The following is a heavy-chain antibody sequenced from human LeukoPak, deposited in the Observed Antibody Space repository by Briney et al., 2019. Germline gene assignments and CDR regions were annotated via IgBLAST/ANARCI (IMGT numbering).Heavy chain of an antibody. CDR3: TGPPD. J-gene: IGHJ4*02. V-gene: IGHV3-15*01. CDR2: IKGKTAGGTT. CDR1: GLSVSDAW. Sequence: GGSLRLSCAASGLSVSDAWMSWVRQAPGKGLEWVGRIKGKTAGGTTDYVASVKGRFTISRDDSKNTLCLQMNSLSTEDTAVYYCTGPPDWGQGTLVTVSS.